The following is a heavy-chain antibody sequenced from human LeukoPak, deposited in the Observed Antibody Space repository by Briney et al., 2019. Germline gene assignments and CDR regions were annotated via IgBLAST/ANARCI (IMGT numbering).Heavy chain of an antibody. CDR1: GYTFTVYY. J-gene: IGHJ5*02. D-gene: IGHD6-19*01. V-gene: IGHV1-2*02. CDR3: ARGRNIAVAGTRWFDH. CDR2: INPNSGGT. Sequence: ASVKVSFKASGYTFTVYYMHWVRQAPGQGLEWMGWINPNSGGTNYAQKFQGRVTMTRDTSISTAYTELSRLRSDDTAVYYCARGRNIAVAGTRWFDHWGRGTLVTVSS.